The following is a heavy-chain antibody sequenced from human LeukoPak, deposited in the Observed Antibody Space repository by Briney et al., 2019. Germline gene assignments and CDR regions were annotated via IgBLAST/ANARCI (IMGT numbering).Heavy chain of an antibody. D-gene: IGHD3-22*01. Sequence: GASVKVSCKVSGYTLTELSTHWVRQAPGKGLEWMGGFDPEDGETIYAQKFQGRVTMTEDTSTDTAYMELSSLRSEDTAVYYCATGLPNYYDSSGYPDYWGQGTLVTVSS. CDR3: ATGLPNYYDSSGYPDY. CDR1: GYTLTELS. J-gene: IGHJ4*02. CDR2: FDPEDGET. V-gene: IGHV1-24*01.